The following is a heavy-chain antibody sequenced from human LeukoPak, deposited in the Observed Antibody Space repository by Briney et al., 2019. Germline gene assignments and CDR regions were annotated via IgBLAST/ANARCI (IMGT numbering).Heavy chain of an antibody. V-gene: IGHV4-39*07. D-gene: IGHD3-3*01. CDR2: IYHSGST. CDR3: ARQSEKYFDCWSGYYFDY. CDR1: GGSISSGYYY. J-gene: IGHJ4*02. Sequence: PSETLSLTCTVSGGSISSGYYYWSWIRQPPGKGLEWIGEIYHSGSTNYNPSLKSRVTISVDKSKNQFSLKLSSVTAADTAVFYCARQSEKYFDCWSGYYFDYWGRGTLVTVSS.